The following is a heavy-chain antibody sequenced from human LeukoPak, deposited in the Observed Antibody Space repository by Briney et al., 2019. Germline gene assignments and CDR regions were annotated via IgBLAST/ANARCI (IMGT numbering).Heavy chain of an antibody. CDR1: GYTFTSYA. CDR2: INAGNGNT. V-gene: IGHV1-3*01. Sequence: ASVKVSCKASGYTFTSYAMHWVRQAPGQRLEWMGWINAGNGNTKYSQEFQGRVTITRDTSASTAYMELSSLRSDDTAVYYCARDRDWGYGGNKYYFDYWGQGTLVTVSS. J-gene: IGHJ4*02. D-gene: IGHD4-23*01. CDR3: ARDRDWGYGGNKYYFDY.